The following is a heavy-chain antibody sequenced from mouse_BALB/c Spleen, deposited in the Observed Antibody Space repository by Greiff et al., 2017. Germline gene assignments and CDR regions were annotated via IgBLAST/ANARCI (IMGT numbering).Heavy chain of an antibody. CDR3: ARSGLLRLDFDY. CDR2: ISSGSSTI. J-gene: IGHJ2*01. D-gene: IGHD1-2*01. V-gene: IGHV5-17*02. Sequence: EVQGVESGGGLVQPGGSRKLSCAASGFTFSSFGMHWVRQAPEKGLEWVAYISSGSSTIYYADTVKGRFTISRDNPKNTLFLQMTSLRSEDTAMYYCARSGLLRLDFDYWGQGTTLTVSS. CDR1: GFTFSSFG.